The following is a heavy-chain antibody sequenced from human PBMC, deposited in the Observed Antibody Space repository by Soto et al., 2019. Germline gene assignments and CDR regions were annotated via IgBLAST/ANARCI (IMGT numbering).Heavy chain of an antibody. CDR2: INPNSGGT. J-gene: IGHJ6*02. V-gene: IGHV1-2*02. Sequence: QVQLVQSGAEVKKPGASVKVSCKASGYTFTGYYMHWVRQAPGQGIEWMGWINPNSGGTKDAQKFQGRVSMTGETSISTAYMELSRLRSDDTAVYYCARDRGAGYYGMDVWGQGTTVTVS. CDR3: ARDRGAGYYGMDV. CDR1: GYTFTGYY. D-gene: IGHD3-16*01.